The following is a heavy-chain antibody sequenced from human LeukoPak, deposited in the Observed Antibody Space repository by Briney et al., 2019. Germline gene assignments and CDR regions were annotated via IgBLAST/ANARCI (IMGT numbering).Heavy chain of an antibody. Sequence: GGSLRLSCAASGFTFSSYAMSWVRQAPGKGLEWVSAISGSGGSTYYADSVKGRFTISRDNSKNTLYLQMNSLRAEDTTVYYCAKDYGPYYYYGMDVWGQGTTVTVSS. CDR3: AKDYGPYYYYGMDV. J-gene: IGHJ6*02. D-gene: IGHD3-16*01. CDR1: GFTFSSYA. V-gene: IGHV3-23*01. CDR2: ISGSGGST.